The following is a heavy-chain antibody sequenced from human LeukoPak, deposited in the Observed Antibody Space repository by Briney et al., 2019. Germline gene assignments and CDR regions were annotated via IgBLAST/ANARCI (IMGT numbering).Heavy chain of an antibody. CDR3: ARHEGYSYASYWYFDL. D-gene: IGHD5-18*01. V-gene: IGHV4-34*01. Sequence: PSETLSLTCAVYGGPFSCYCWSWIRQRPGKGLEWIGEINHSGSTNYNPTLKSRVTISVDTSKNQFSLKLSSVTAADTAVYYCARHEGYSYASYWYFDLWGRGTLVTVSS. CDR2: INHSGST. CDR1: GGPFSCYC. J-gene: IGHJ2*01.